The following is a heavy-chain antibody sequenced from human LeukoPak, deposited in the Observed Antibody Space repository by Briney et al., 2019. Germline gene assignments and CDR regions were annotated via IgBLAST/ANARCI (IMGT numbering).Heavy chain of an antibody. CDR3: VKDYYYGGYMEGFDY. V-gene: IGHV3-23*01. D-gene: IGHD5-12*01. Sequence: GGSLRLSCVVSGLTLSRYAVSWVRQAPGKGLEWVSVSGINNNVDATYYADSVKGRFTLSRDSSQNTLHLQMNSLRAEDTAIYYCVKDYYYGGYMEGFDYWGQGTPVTVSS. CDR1: GLTLSRYA. CDR2: INNNVDAT. J-gene: IGHJ4*02.